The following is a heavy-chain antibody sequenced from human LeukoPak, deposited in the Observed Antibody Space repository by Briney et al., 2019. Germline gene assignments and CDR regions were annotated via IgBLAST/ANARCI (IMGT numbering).Heavy chain of an antibody. CDR2: IIPIFGTA. Sequence: ASVTVSCKASGGTFSSYAISWVRQAPGQGLEWMGGIIPIFGTANYAQKFQGRVTITADESTSTAYMELSSLRSEDTAVYYCARERSQENRPYCSSTSCPNWFDPWGQGTLVTVSS. CDR3: ARERSQENRPYCSSTSCPNWFDP. V-gene: IGHV1-69*13. D-gene: IGHD2-2*01. J-gene: IGHJ5*02. CDR1: GGTFSSYA.